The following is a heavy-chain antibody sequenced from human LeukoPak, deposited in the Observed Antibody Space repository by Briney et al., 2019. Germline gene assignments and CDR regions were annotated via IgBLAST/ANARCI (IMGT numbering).Heavy chain of an antibody. Sequence: GGCLRLSCAAAGYTFSSFGTSWVRQAPGKGPEWVAHVKQDASQEYHVDSVKGRFTISRDNAKNSLYLQMNSLRAEDTAVYYCARGVVYPAWSGPHWSDYWGQGALVTVSS. CDR3: ARGVVYPAWSGPHWSDY. CDR1: GYTFSSFG. D-gene: IGHD3-3*01. CDR2: VKQDASQE. V-gene: IGHV3-7*01. J-gene: IGHJ4*02.